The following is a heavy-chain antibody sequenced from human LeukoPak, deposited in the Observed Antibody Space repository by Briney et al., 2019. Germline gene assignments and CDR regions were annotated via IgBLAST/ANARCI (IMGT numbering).Heavy chain of an antibody. V-gene: IGHV4-59*01. CDR2: IYYSGST. Sequence: SETLSLTCTVSGGSISSYNWSWIRQPPGKGLEWIGYIYYSGSTNYNPSLKSRVTISVDTSKNQFSLKLSSVTAADTAVYYCAREPSGDYEDYWGQGTLVTVSS. CDR1: GGSISSYN. J-gene: IGHJ4*02. D-gene: IGHD4-17*01. CDR3: AREPSGDYEDY.